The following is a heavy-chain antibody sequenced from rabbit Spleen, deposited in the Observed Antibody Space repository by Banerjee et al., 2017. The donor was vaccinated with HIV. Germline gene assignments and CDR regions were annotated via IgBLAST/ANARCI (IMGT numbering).Heavy chain of an antibody. CDR3: ARDAAGREDFNL. V-gene: IGHV1S40*01. J-gene: IGHJ4*01. Sequence: QSLEESGGDLVKPGASLTLTCTASGFSFSGSYWMCWVRQAPGKGLEWIACIYGGSGSAYYASWAKGRFTISRTSSTTVALRMTSLTAADTATYFCARDAAGREDFNLWAPGPLVTVS. CDR1: GFSFSGSYW. CDR2: IYGGSGSA. D-gene: IGHD4-2*01.